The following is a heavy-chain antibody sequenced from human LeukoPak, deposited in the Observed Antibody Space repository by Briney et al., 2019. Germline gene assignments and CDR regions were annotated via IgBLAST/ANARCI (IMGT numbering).Heavy chain of an antibody. Sequence: SETLSLTCTVSGGSISSYYWSWFRQPAGEGLEWIGHIYTSETANYNPSLKSRVTMPVDTSKNQFSLKLRSVTAADTAVYYCARGWSYLEYGGQGILVTISS. CDR3: ARGWSYLEY. J-gene: IGHJ4*02. V-gene: IGHV4-4*07. CDR2: IYTSETA. CDR1: GGSISSYY. D-gene: IGHD6-19*01.